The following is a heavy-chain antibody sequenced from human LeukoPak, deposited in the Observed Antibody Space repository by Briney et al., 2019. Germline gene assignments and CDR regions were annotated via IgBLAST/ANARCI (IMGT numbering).Heavy chain of an antibody. Sequence: GGSLRLSCAASGFTFNTYTMNWVREAPGKGRGWVSFIGSSSDYIYYADSVKGRFTISRDNAKKSLYLQMNSLRAEDTAVYYWARVVFSSRAPNMDVWGKGTTVTVSS. J-gene: IGHJ6*04. V-gene: IGHV3-21*01. CDR2: IGSSSDYI. CDR1: GFTFNTYT. CDR3: ARVVFSSRAPNMDV. D-gene: IGHD6-19*01.